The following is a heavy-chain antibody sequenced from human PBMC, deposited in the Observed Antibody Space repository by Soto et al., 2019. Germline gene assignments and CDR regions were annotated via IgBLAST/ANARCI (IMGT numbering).Heavy chain of an antibody. D-gene: IGHD2-15*01. CDR2: IKQDGSEK. CDR3: ARDRGCSGGSCYYAFDI. J-gene: IGHJ3*02. V-gene: IGHV3-7*01. Sequence: WWSLRLSCSASVFTFSSYWMSWCRQAPGKGLEWVANIKQDGSEKYYVDSVKGRFTISRDNAKNSLYLQMNSLRAEDTAVYYCARDRGCSGGSCYYAFDIWGQGTMVTVS. CDR1: VFTFSSYW.